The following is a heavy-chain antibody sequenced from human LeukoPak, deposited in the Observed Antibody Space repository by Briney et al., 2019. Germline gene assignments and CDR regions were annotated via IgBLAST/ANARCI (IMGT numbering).Heavy chain of an antibody. Sequence: GSSLKSSCETSGDTFTAYYIYWGRQRPGQRLEWMRWINPKHGSTNYPQKFQGRVTMTRDTYISTTNMELSRLRSDDTAVYFCARDLDDAFDIWGQGTMVTVSS. D-gene: IGHD1-1*01. J-gene: IGHJ3*02. CDR1: GDTFTAYY. CDR2: INPKHGST. CDR3: ARDLDDAFDI. V-gene: IGHV1-2*02.